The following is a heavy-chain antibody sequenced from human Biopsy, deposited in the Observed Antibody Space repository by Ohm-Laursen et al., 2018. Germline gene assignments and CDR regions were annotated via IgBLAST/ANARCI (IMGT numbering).Heavy chain of an antibody. CDR1: GGSISNNNYY. J-gene: IGHJ5*02. Sequence: ETLSLTCTVSGGSISNNNYYWGWIRQPPGKGLVWIGSIFYRGSTHYKPSLKSRVNISVDTSKNQFSLKLNSVAAADTAVYYCARDYDTSGYYYVSWGQGTLVTVSS. V-gene: IGHV4-39*02. CDR2: IFYRGST. CDR3: ARDYDTSGYYYVS. D-gene: IGHD3-22*01.